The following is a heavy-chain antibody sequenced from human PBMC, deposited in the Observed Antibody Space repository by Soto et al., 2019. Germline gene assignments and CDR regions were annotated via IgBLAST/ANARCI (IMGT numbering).Heavy chain of an antibody. CDR2: ISAYNGNT. D-gene: IGHD1-1*01. CDR1: GGTFSSYT. J-gene: IGHJ6*02. CDR3: ARLRLEPNYYYGMDV. V-gene: IGHV1-18*01. Sequence: QVQLVQSGAEVKKPGSSVKVSCKASGGTFSSYTISWVRQAPGQGLEWMGWISAYNGNTNYAQKLQGRVTMTTDTSTSTAYMELRSLRSDDTAVYYCARLRLEPNYYYGMDVWGQGTTVTVSS.